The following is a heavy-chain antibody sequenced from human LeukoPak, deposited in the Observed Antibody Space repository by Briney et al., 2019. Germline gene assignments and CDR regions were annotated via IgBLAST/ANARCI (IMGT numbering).Heavy chain of an antibody. D-gene: IGHD2-21*01. CDR1: GFTFSHAW. CDR3: TTDVTSEGLWY. V-gene: IGHV3-15*01. Sequence: GGSLRLSCAASGFTFSHAWMTWVRQAPGKGLEWVAGIKTKTDGGTTDYAAPVKGRFTISRDDSKNTRYLQLNGLKTEDTAVYYCTTDVTSEGLWYWGQGTPVTVSS. J-gene: IGHJ4*02. CDR2: IKTKTDGGTT.